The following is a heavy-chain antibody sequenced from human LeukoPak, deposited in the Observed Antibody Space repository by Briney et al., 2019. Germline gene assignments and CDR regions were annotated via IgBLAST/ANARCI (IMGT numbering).Heavy chain of an antibody. CDR1: GFTFRNYG. D-gene: IGHD4/OR15-4a*01. CDR2: IYHDGSYK. Sequence: GGSLRLSCAASGFTFRNYGFHWVRQAPGKGLEWVAVIYHDGSYKFYADSVKGRFTFSRDNSKNTVFLEMNSLRAEDTAMYYCTRDSAKSFDDWGQGTLVTVSS. J-gene: IGHJ4*02. V-gene: IGHV3-33*01. CDR3: TRDSAKSFDD.